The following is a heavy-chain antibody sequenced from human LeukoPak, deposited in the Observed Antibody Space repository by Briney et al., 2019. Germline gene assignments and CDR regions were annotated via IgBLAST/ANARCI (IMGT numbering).Heavy chain of an antibody. D-gene: IGHD3-22*01. V-gene: IGHV1-69*13. CDR1: GGTFSIDA. CDR2: IIPRFGTA. Sequence: SVTVSCKASGGTFSIDAISWVRQAPGHGLEWMGGIIPRFGTANYGQSFQGRVTITADASTSTAYLELSRLRSEDTAVYYCARSPPARRDSSGYYSHDAFDIWGQGTMVTVPS. J-gene: IGHJ3*02. CDR3: ARSPPARRDSSGYYSHDAFDI.